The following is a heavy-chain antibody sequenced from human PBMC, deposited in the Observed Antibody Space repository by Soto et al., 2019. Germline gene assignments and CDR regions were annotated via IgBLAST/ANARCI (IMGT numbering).Heavy chain of an antibody. Sequence: GGSLRLSCAASGFTFSSYGMHWVRQAPGKGLEWVAVISYDGSNKYYADSVKGRFTISRDNSKNTLYLQMNSLRAEDTAVYYCAKDGLNPKYYYYGMDVWGQGTTVTVSS. CDR3: AKDGLNPKYYYYGMDV. CDR2: ISYDGSNK. V-gene: IGHV3-30*18. J-gene: IGHJ6*02. CDR1: GFTFSSYG.